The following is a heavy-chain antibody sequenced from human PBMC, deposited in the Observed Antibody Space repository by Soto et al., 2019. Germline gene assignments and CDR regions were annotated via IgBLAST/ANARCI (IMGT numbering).Heavy chain of an antibody. J-gene: IGHJ5*02. V-gene: IGHV4-30-4*01. CDR1: GGSISSGDYY. CDR2: IYYSGST. CDR3: ASSRHNYDFWSGQRLYNWFDP. Sequence: SETLSLTCTVSGGSISSGDYYWSWIRQPPGKGLEWIGYIYYSGSTYYNPSLKSRVTISVDTSKNQFSLKLSSVTAADTAVYYCASSRHNYDFWSGQRLYNWFDPWGQGTLVTVSS. D-gene: IGHD3-3*01.